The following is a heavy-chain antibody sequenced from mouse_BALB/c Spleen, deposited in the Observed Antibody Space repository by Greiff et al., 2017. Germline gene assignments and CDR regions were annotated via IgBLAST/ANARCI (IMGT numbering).Heavy chain of an antibody. Sequence: EVMLVESGGDLVKPGGSLKLSCAASGFTFSSYGMSWVRQTPDKRLEWVATISSGGSYTYYPDSVKGRFTISRDNAKNTLYLQMSSLKSEDTAMYYCARQFQFITTATGAMDYWGQGTSVTVSS. V-gene: IGHV5-6*02. CDR3: ARQFQFITTATGAMDY. D-gene: IGHD1-2*01. CDR2: ISSGGSYT. J-gene: IGHJ4*01. CDR1: GFTFSSYG.